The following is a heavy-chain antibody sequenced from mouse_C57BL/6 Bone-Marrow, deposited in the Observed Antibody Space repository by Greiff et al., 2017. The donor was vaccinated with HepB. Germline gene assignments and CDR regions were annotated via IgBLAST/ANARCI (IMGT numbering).Heavy chain of an antibody. CDR2: IYPRSGNT. D-gene: IGHD1-1*01. V-gene: IGHV1-81*01. CDR1: GYTFTSYG. J-gene: IGHJ2*01. CDR3: ARWGPYYYGSSCDYFDY. Sequence: VHLVESGAELARPGASVKLSCKASGYTFTSYGISWVKQRTGQGLEWIGEIYPRSGNTYYNVKFKGKATLTADKSSSTAYMELRSLTSEDSAVYFCARWGPYYYGSSCDYFDYWGQGTTLTVSS.